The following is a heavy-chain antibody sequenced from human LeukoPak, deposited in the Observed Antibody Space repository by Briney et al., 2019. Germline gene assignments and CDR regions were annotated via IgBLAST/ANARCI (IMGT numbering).Heavy chain of an antibody. D-gene: IGHD6-13*01. V-gene: IGHV3-30*03. CDR3: GRDFWYGFDY. CDR2: ISQDGTGK. J-gene: IGHJ4*02. CDR1: GFIFSSYG. Sequence: GGSLRLSCAASGFIFSSYGMHWVRQAPGKGLEWLTVISQDGTGKWYADSVKGRFTISRDNSENTVYLQMNSLRLEDTAVYYCGRDFWYGFDYCGQGTLVAVSS.